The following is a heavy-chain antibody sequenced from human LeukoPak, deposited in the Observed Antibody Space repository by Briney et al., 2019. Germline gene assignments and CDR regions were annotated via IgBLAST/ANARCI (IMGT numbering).Heavy chain of an antibody. D-gene: IGHD3-10*01. J-gene: IGHJ4*02. CDR2: IWYDGSNR. Sequence: TGGSLRLSCKTSGFDLSNYNMPWVRQAPGKGLEWVTVIWYDGSNRYSADSVKGRISISRDTSENTVSLQINNVKVDDTATYFCARGTGAKRYYFDFWGRGVRVTVSS. CDR3: ARGTGAKRYYFDF. V-gene: IGHV3-33*01. CDR1: GFDLSNYN.